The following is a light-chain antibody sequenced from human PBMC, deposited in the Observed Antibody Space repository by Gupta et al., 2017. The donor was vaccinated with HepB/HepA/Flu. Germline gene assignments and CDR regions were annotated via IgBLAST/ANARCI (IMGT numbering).Light chain of an antibody. J-gene: IGLJ3*02. Sequence: QSVLTQPPSASGTPGQRVTISCSGSSSNIGSNHVNWYQQLPGTAPKLLIYSNNKRPSGVPDRFSGSKSGTSASLAISGLQAEDEADYYCAAWDDSLNGWVFGGGTKLTVL. CDR2: SNN. V-gene: IGLV1-44*01. CDR1: SSNIGSNH. CDR3: AAWDDSLNGWV.